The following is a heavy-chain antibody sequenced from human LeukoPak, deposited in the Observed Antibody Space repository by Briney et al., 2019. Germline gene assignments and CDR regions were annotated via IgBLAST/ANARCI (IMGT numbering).Heavy chain of an antibody. V-gene: IGHV3-11*01. Sequence: PGGSLRLSCSASGFIFSDYYMGWIRQAPGRGLEWISYISNSGTWIRYADSVKGRFTISRDNAKNSLYLQMNSLRAEDTAVYYCTRPSQVGHDTSGYVDYWGQGTLVTVSS. CDR3: TRPSQVGHDTSGYVDY. D-gene: IGHD3-22*01. CDR2: ISNSGTWI. J-gene: IGHJ4*02. CDR1: GFIFSDYY.